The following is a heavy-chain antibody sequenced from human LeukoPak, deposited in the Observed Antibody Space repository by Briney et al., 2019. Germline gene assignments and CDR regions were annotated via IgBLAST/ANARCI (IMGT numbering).Heavy chain of an antibody. J-gene: IGHJ5*02. CDR2: INHSGST. CDR3: ARHREAAADAGGFWFDP. CDR1: GGSISSSSYY. D-gene: IGHD6-13*01. V-gene: IGHV4-39*01. Sequence: SETLSLTCTVSGGSISSSSYYWSWIRQPPGKGLEWLGEINHSGSTNYNPSLKSRVTISVDTSKNQFSLKLSSVTAADTAVYYCARHREAAADAGGFWFDPWGQGTLVTVSS.